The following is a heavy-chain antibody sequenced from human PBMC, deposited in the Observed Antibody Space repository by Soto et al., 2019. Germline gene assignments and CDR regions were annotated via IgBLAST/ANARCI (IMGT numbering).Heavy chain of an antibody. D-gene: IGHD1-26*01. V-gene: IGHV4-31*03. CDR3: ARVPSGGSYPLVDY. J-gene: IGHJ4*02. CDR2: IYYSGST. CDR1: GGSISSGGYY. Sequence: QVQLQESGPGLVKPSQTLSLTCTVSGGSISSGGYYWSWIRQHPGKGLEWIGYIYYSGSTYYNPSLKSRVTISVDTSKNQFSLKLSSVTAVDTAVYYCARVPSGGSYPLVDYWGQGTLVTVSS.